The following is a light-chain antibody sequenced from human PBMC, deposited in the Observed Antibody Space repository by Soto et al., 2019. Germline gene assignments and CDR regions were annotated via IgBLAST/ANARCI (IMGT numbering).Light chain of an antibody. J-gene: IGKJ2*01. CDR2: LGS. V-gene: IGKV2-28*01. CDR1: QSLLHSNGYNY. Sequence: DIVMTQSPLSLPVTPGEPASISCRSSQSLLHSNGYNYLDWYLQKPVQSPQLLIYLGSNRASGVTDRFSGSGSGTDFTLKISRVEAEDVGVYYCMQALQTPYTFGQGTKLEIK. CDR3: MQALQTPYT.